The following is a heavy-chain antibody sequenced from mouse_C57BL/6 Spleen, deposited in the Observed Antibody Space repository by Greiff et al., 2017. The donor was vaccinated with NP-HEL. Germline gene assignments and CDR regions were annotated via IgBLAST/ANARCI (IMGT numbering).Heavy chain of an antibody. J-gene: IGHJ3*01. CDR2: INPNNGGT. CDR1: GYTFTDYY. D-gene: IGHD2-1*01. Sequence: EVQLQQSGPELVKPGASVKISCKASGYTFTDYYMNWVKQSHGKSLEWIGDINPNNGGTSYNQKFKGKATLTVDKSSSTAYMELRSLTSEDSAVYYCAREGSIYSIRGFAYWGQGTLVTVSA. V-gene: IGHV1-26*01. CDR3: AREGSIYSIRGFAY.